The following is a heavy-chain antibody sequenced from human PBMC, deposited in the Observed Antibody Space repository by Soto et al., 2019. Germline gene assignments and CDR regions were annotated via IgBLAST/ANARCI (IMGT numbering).Heavy chain of an antibody. CDR2: IYWDDDK. D-gene: IGHD6-13*01. V-gene: IGHV2-5*02. J-gene: IGHJ5*02. CDR3: AYSSFSAAGRFRFDP. CDR1: GFSLSTSGVG. Sequence: QITLKESGPTLVKPTQTLTLTCTFSGFSLSTSGVGVGWIRQPPGKALEWLALIYWDDDKRYSPSLKSRLTITKDTSKINVVLTMTNMDPVDTAPYYCAYSSFSAAGRFRFDPWGQGTMVAVSS.